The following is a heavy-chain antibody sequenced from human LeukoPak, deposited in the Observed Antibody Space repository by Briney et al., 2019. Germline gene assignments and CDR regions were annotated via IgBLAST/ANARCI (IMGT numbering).Heavy chain of an antibody. CDR2: ISYDGSNK. V-gene: IGHV3-30-3*01. CDR1: GFTFSSYA. CDR3: ARDQKG. Sequence: GGSLRLSCAASGFTFSSYAMSWVRQAPGKGLEWVAVISYDGSNKYYADSVKGRFTISRDNAKNTLYLQMNSLRAEDTAVYYCARDQKGWGQGTLVTVSS. J-gene: IGHJ4*02.